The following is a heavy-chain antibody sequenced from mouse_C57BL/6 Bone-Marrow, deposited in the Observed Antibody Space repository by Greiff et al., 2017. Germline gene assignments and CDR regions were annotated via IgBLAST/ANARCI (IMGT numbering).Heavy chain of an antibody. CDR3: ARSSSYGSSPFDY. V-gene: IGHV1-19*01. J-gene: IGHJ2*01. CDR1: GYTFTDYY. CDR2: INPYNGGT. Sequence: EVKLVESGPVLVKPGASVKMSCKASGYTFTDYYMNWVKQSHGKSLEWIGVINPYNGGTSYNQKFKGKATLTVDKSSSTAYMELNSLTSEDSAVYYCARSSSYGSSPFDYWGQGTTLTVSS. D-gene: IGHD1-1*01.